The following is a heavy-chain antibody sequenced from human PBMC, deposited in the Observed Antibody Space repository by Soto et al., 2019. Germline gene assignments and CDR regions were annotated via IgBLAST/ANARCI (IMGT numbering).Heavy chain of an antibody. CDR2: INNDGSST. V-gene: IGHV3-74*01. Sequence: EVQLVESGGGLVQPGGSLRLSCAASGFSLSSKYMHWVRQISGKGLMWVSRINNDGSSTIYADSVKGRFTISRDNAENTVYLQMNSLRAEDTAVYFCARGDPLGDAFDFWGQGTMVDVSS. CDR3: ARGDPLGDAFDF. CDR1: GFSLSSKY. D-gene: IGHD7-27*01. J-gene: IGHJ3*01.